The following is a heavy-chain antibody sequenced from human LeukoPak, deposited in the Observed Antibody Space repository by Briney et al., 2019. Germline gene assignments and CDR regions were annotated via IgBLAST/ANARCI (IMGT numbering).Heavy chain of an antibody. Sequence: ASVKVSCKSSGYTFKDYSIHWVRQAPGQGLEWMGRINSNNGGTSYAQNFQGRVTMTRGTSISTTSMEVNGLTSDDTAVYYCARGGSGSGYLYYFDSWGQGTLVSVSS. D-gene: IGHD3-10*01. J-gene: IGHJ4*02. CDR3: ARGGSGSGYLYYFDS. CDR1: GYTFKDYS. V-gene: IGHV1-2*06. CDR2: INSNNGGT.